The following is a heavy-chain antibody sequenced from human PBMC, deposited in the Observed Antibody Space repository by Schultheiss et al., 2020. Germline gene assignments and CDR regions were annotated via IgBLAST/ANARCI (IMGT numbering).Heavy chain of an antibody. CDR1: GYTFTGYY. V-gene: IGHV1-2*02. Sequence: GESLKISCKASGYTFTGYYMHWVRQAPGQGLEWMGWINPNSGGTNYAQKFQGRVTMTRDTSISTAYMELSRLRSDDTAVYYCARDQYLGDYGDYDIPFDYWGQGTLVTVSS. CDR2: INPNSGGT. J-gene: IGHJ4*02. D-gene: IGHD4-17*01. CDR3: ARDQYLGDYGDYDIPFDY.